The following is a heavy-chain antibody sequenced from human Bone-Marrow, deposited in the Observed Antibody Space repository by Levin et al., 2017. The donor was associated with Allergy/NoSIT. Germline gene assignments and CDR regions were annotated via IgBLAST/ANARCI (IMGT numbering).Heavy chain of an antibody. V-gene: IGHV3-64*01. Sequence: GESLKISCAASGFTFSTYSIHWVRQAPGKGLEYVSAISSDGGSTYYANSVKGRFTISRDNSKNTLYLQMGSLRAEDMAVYYCARGIAVAGRDYFDYWGQGTLVTVSS. CDR3: ARGIAVAGRDYFDY. D-gene: IGHD6-13*01. CDR2: ISSDGGST. CDR1: GFTFSTYS. J-gene: IGHJ4*02.